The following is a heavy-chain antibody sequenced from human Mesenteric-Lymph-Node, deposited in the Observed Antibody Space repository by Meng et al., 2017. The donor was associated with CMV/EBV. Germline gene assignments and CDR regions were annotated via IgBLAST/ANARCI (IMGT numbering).Heavy chain of an antibody. V-gene: IGHV1-18*01. D-gene: IGHD2-2*01. CDR2: ISPYNGNI. Sequence: ASVKVSCKASGGTFSTYAISWVRQAPGQGLEWMGWISPYNGNINYAQKLQGRVTMTTDTSTSTAYMELRSLRSDDTAVYYCARGYCSSTSCYFGAFDIWGQGTMVTVSS. J-gene: IGHJ3*02. CDR3: ARGYCSSTSCYFGAFDI. CDR1: GGTFSTYA.